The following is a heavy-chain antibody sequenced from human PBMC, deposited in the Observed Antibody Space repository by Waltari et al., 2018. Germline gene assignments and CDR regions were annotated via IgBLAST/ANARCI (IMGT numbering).Heavy chain of an antibody. CDR2: IYTSGST. Sequence: QVQLQESGPGLVKPSQTLSLTCTVSGGSISSGSYYWSWIRQPAGKGLEWIGYIYTSGSTNYNPSLKSRVTISVDTSKNQFSLKLSSVTAADTAVYYCARGYALDYWGQGTLVTVSS. CDR3: ARGYALDY. D-gene: IGHD1-1*01. J-gene: IGHJ4*02. CDR1: GGSISSGSYY. V-gene: IGHV4-61*09.